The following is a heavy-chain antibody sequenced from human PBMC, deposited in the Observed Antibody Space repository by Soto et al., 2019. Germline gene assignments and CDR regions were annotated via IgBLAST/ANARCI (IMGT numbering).Heavy chain of an antibody. Sequence: ASVKVSCKASGYTFTSYGISWVRQAPGQGLEWMGWISAYNGNTNYAQKLQGRVTMTTDTSTSTAYMELRSLRSDDTAVYYCARELGKYSDFLSLYYTQFDYLGQGTLFTVSS. D-gene: IGHD3-3*01. J-gene: IGHJ4*02. V-gene: IGHV1-18*01. CDR3: ARELGKYSDFLSLYYTQFDY. CDR2: ISAYNGNT. CDR1: GYTFTSYG.